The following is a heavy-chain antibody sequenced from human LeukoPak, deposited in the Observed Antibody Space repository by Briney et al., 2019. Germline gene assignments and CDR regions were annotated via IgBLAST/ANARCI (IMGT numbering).Heavy chain of an antibody. CDR1: GYTFTSYG. D-gene: IGHD3-10*01. J-gene: IGHJ6*03. CDR3: ARESGSGSTHYYYYYMDV. CDR2: ISAYNGNT. Sequence: GASVKVSCKASGYTFTSYGISWVRQAPGQGLEWMGWISAYNGNTNYAQKLQGRVTMTTDTSTSTAYMELRSLRSDDTAVYYCARESGSGSTHYYYYYMDVWGKGTTVTISS. V-gene: IGHV1-18*01.